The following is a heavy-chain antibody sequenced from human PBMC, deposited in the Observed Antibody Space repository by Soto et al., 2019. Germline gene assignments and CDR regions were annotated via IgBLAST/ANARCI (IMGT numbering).Heavy chain of an antibody. J-gene: IGHJ4*02. V-gene: IGHV4-59*01. D-gene: IGHD2-15*01. CDR3: ARGTLLDYSDY. CDR1: GGSISSYY. CDR2: IYYSGST. Sequence: PSETLSLTCTVSGGSISSYYWSWIRQPPGKGLEWIGYIYYSGSTNYNPSLKSRVTISVDTSKNQFSLKLSSVTAADTAVYYCARGTLLDYSDYWGQGTLVTVSS.